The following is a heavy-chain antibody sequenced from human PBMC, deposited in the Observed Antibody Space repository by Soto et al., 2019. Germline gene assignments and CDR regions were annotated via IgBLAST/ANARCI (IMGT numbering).Heavy chain of an antibody. CDR3: GGCGIDCYESVNAVYM. CDR2: ISAYNNHT. J-gene: IGHJ3*02. CDR1: GYTSSNYD. V-gene: IGHV1-18*01. D-gene: IGHD2-21*01. Sequence: QVQLVQSGAELRKPGASVKVSCKTSGYTSSNYDVSWVRQAPGQGLEWMGRISAYNNHTNYALNFQGRVTLTTDTSTSTAYRELRRMRSDDKAVYYCGGCGIDCYESVNAVYMWCQGTLVTVSS.